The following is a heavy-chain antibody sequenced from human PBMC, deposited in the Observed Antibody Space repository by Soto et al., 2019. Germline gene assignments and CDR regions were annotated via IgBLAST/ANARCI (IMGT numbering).Heavy chain of an antibody. CDR2: ISYDVSNK. J-gene: IGHJ4*02. CDR3: ARPENSSSWDYFYY. V-gene: IGHV3-30-3*01. CDR1: ACTLSSYT. D-gene: IGHD6-13*01. Sequence: PGLSLRLSCAASACTLSSYTMHWVRQSPGNRLEWVAVISYDVSNKYYADSVKGRFTISRHNSKNTLYLQMNSLRAEDTAVYYPARPENSSSWDYFYYCGKGTMGTASS.